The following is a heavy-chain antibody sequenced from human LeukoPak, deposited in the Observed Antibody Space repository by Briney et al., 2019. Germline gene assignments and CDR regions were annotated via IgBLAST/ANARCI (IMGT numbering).Heavy chain of an antibody. CDR1: GFTFSSYS. Sequence: GGSLRLSCAASGFTFSSYSMNWVRQAPGKGLEWVSSISSSSSYIYYADSVKGRLTISRDNAKNSLYLQMNSLSAEDTAVYYCGRRREGVISDYWGQGTLVTVSS. V-gene: IGHV3-21*01. CDR2: ISSSSSYI. CDR3: GRRREGVISDY. D-gene: IGHD3-16*02. J-gene: IGHJ4*02.